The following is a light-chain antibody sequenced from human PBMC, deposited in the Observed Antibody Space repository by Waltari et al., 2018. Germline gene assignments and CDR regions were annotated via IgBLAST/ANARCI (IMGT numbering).Light chain of an antibody. V-gene: IGKV1-8*01. Sequence: AIRITQSPSSLSASTGDGATITCRASQSISSYLAWYQQKPGKAPKVLIYAASTLQSGVPSRFSGSGSGTDFTLTISCLQSEDFAIYYCQQYYSSPATFGQGTKVEIK. J-gene: IGKJ1*01. CDR3: QQYYSSPAT. CDR1: QSISSY. CDR2: AAS.